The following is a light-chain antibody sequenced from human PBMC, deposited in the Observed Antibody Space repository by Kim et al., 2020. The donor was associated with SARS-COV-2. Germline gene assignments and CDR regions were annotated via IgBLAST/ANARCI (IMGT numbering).Light chain of an antibody. CDR3: QQFNIYPLA. CDR2: DAS. CDR1: KGINSF. Sequence: SASVGDRVTITCRASKGINSFLGWYQQKSGTPPKLLIYDASSLESGVPSRFSGSGSGTDFTLTISSLQPEDFATYYCQQFNIYPLAFGGGTKLEI. J-gene: IGKJ4*01. V-gene: IGKV1-13*02.